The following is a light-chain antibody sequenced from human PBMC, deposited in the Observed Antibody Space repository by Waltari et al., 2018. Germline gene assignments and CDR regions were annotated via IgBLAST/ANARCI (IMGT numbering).Light chain of an antibody. Sequence: DIVMTQSPDSLAVSLGERATINCKSSQSLLYKSNNKNYLAWYQQKPGQPPKLLIYWASTREAGVPERFSGSGSGTDFTLTISSLQAEDVAVYYCQQYYSTPWTFGQGTKVEVK. CDR2: WAS. CDR3: QQYYSTPWT. J-gene: IGKJ1*01. V-gene: IGKV4-1*01. CDR1: QSLLYKSNNKNY.